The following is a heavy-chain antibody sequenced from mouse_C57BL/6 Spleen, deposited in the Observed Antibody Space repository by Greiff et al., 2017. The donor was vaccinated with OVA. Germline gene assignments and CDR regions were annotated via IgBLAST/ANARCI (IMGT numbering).Heavy chain of an antibody. CDR1: GYSFTDYN. J-gene: IGHJ1*03. V-gene: IGHV1-39*01. Sequence: EVKLMESGPELVKPGASVKISCKASGYSFTDYNMNWVKQSNGKSLEWIGVINPNYGTTSYNQNFKGKATLTVDQSSSTAYMQLNSLTSEDSAVYYCARGDDYDADWYFDVWGTGTTVTVSS. CDR3: ARGDDYDADWYFDV. D-gene: IGHD2-4*01. CDR2: INPNYGTT.